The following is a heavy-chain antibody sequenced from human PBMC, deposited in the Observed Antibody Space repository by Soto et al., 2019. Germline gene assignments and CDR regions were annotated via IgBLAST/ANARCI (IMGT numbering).Heavy chain of an antibody. CDR3: AKSGGSYYRWFDP. CDR1: GFTFSSHA. D-gene: IGHD1-26*01. J-gene: IGHJ5*02. CDR2: ISGSGGST. Sequence: PGGSLRLSCAAPGFTFSSHAMSWVRQAPGKGLEWVSAISGSGGSTYYADSVKGRFTISRDNSKNTLYLQMNSLRAEDTAVYYCAKSGGSYYRWFDPWGQGTLVTVSS. V-gene: IGHV3-23*01.